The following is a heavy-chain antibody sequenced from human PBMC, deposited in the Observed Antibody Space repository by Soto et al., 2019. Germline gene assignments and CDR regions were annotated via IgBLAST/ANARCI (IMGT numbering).Heavy chain of an antibody. CDR2: IYYSGST. CDR3: ARITPGAGYYYGMDV. D-gene: IGHD3-10*01. Sequence: QVQLQESGPGLVKPSDTLSLTCAVSGYSISSSNWWGWIRQPPGKGLEWIGYIYYSGSTYYNPSLEVPATXPXAXTXXQFSRKLSSVTAVDTAVYYCARITPGAGYYYGMDVWGQGTTVTVSS. J-gene: IGHJ6*02. CDR1: GYSISSSNW. V-gene: IGHV4-28*01.